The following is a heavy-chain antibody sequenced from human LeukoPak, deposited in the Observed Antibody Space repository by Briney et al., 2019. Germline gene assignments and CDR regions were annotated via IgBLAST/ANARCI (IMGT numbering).Heavy chain of an antibody. CDR1: GGSISSYY. Sequence: PSETLSLTCTVSGGSISSYYWSWIRQPPGKGLEWIGYIYYSGSTNYNPSLKSRVTISVDTSKNQFSLKLSSVTAADTAVYYCARGVRYSYGPYYYYYYMDVWGKGTTVTVSS. CDR2: IYYSGST. J-gene: IGHJ6*03. CDR3: ARGVRYSYGPYYYYYYMDV. V-gene: IGHV4-59*01. D-gene: IGHD5-18*01.